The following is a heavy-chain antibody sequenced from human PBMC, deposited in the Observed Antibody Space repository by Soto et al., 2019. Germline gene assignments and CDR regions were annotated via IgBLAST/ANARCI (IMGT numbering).Heavy chain of an antibody. D-gene: IGHD3-22*01. Sequence: PSVTLSLTCTVSGDSISSGDYYLSWIRQPPGKGLEWIGYIYYSGSTYYNPSLKSRVTISVDTSKNQFSLKLSSVTAADTAVYYCARTEPYYYDSSGYRDYWGQATLVTVSS. V-gene: IGHV4-30-4*01. CDR3: ARTEPYYYDSSGYRDY. CDR1: GDSISSGDYY. J-gene: IGHJ4*02. CDR2: IYYSGST.